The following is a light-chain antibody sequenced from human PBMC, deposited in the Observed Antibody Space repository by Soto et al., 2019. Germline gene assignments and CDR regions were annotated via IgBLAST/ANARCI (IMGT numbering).Light chain of an antibody. CDR1: QNIITN. Sequence: EIVMTQSPGTLSVSPGERATLSCRASQNIITNLAWYQQKPGQAPRLLIYDASNRATGIPARFSGSGSGTDFTLTISSLEPEDFAVYYCQQRSNWPPITFGQGTRLEIK. CDR2: DAS. J-gene: IGKJ5*01. CDR3: QQRSNWPPIT. V-gene: IGKV3-11*01.